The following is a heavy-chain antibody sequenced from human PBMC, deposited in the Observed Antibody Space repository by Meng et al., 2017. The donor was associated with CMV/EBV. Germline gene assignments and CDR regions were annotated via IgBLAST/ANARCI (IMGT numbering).Heavy chain of an antibody. Sequence: GESLKISCAASGFTFSSYWMSWVHQAPGKGLEWVSSISIGSTSIYYADSLKGRFTISRDNAKNSLYLQMNSLRAEDTAVYYCAREISGYEGYFQHWGQGTLVTVSS. CDR3: AREISGYEGYFQH. CDR2: ISIGSTSI. D-gene: IGHD5-12*01. CDR1: GFTFSSYW. V-gene: IGHV3-21*01. J-gene: IGHJ1*01.